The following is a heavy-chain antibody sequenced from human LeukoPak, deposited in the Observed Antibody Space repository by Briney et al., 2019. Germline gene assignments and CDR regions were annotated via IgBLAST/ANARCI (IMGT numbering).Heavy chain of an antibody. V-gene: IGHV4-4*07. Sequence: SETLCFTCTVPGHSLNYYYWSCIRQHAGKGLQWIGRINIRGSTNTNYNPSLKSRVTMSIDKSKKQFSLKLTSVVAADTAVYYCARSREEQQWLIPFDFWGQGTLVTVSS. CDR2: INIRGST. D-gene: IGHD6-19*01. CDR1: GHSLNYYY. J-gene: IGHJ4*02. CDR3: ARSREEQQWLIPFDF.